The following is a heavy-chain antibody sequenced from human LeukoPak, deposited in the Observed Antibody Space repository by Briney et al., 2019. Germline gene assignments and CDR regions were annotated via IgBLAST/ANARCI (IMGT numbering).Heavy chain of an antibody. J-gene: IGHJ4*02. V-gene: IGHV4-39*07. CDR2: IYHSGST. CDR3: ARVSRYDSSGYILRYYFDY. D-gene: IGHD3-22*01. CDR1: GGSISSSSYY. Sequence: SETLSLTCTVSGGSISSSSYYWGWIRQPPGKGLEWIGSIYHSGSTYYNPSLKSRVTISVDTSKNQFSLKLSSVTAADTAVYYCARVSRYDSSGYILRYYFDYWGQGTLVTVSS.